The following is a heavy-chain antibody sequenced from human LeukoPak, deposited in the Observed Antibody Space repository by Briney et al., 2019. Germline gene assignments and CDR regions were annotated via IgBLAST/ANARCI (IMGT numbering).Heavy chain of an antibody. D-gene: IGHD2-21*01. CDR2: ISFDASLA. V-gene: IGHV3-30*18. CDR3: VKEGDPHVCSRYDL. J-gene: IGHJ5*02. Sequence: GGSLRLSCAANGFRFSDYGMHWVRQTPGRGLQWVAVISFDASLAFYADSVKGRFTISRDNSRNRLYLQMNSLKGEDTAVYYCVKEGDPHVCSRYDLWGQGTLVTVSS. CDR1: GFRFSDYG.